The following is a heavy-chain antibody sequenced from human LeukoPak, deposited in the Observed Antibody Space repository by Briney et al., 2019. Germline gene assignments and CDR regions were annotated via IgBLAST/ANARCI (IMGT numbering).Heavy chain of an antibody. Sequence: GGSLRLSCAASGFTFSSYSMNWVRQAPGKGLEWVSSISSSSSYIYYADSVKGRFTISRDNAKNSPYLQMNSLRAEDTAVYYCARDTRNYYGSGSYYPHDYWGQGTLVTVSS. V-gene: IGHV3-21*01. D-gene: IGHD3-10*01. CDR3: ARDTRNYYGSGSYYPHDY. J-gene: IGHJ4*02. CDR2: ISSSSSYI. CDR1: GFTFSSYS.